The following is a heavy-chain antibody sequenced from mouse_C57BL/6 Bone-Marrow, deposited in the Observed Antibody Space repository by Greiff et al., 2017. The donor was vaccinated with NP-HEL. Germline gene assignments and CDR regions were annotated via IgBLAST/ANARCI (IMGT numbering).Heavy chain of an antibody. CDR1: GYSITSGYY. J-gene: IGHJ2*01. Sequence: DVQLQESGPGLVKPSQSLSLTCSVTGYSITSGYYWNWIRQFPGNKLEWMGYISYDGSNNYNPSLKNRISITRDTSKNQFFLKLNSVTTEDTATYYCARRFGYFDYWGQGTTLTVSS. V-gene: IGHV3-6*01. CDR3: ARRFGYFDY. CDR2: ISYDGSN.